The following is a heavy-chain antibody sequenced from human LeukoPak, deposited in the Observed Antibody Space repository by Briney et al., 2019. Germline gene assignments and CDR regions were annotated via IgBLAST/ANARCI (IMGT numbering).Heavy chain of an antibody. CDR1: GYTFTSYD. J-gene: IGHJ6*03. D-gene: IGHD6-13*01. V-gene: IGHV1-8*01. Sequence: ASVKVSCKASGYTFTSYDINWVRQATGQGLEWMGWMNPNSGNTGYAQKFQGRVTMTRNTSISTAYMELSSPRSEDTAVYYCARARIAAAGYYMDVWGKGTTVTVSS. CDR3: ARARIAAAGYYMDV. CDR2: MNPNSGNT.